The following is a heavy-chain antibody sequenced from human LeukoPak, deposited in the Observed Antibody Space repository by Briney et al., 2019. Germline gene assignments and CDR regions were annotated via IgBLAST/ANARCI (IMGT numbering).Heavy chain of an antibody. CDR3: AKDGGLWVSAHWGDS. J-gene: IGHJ4*02. D-gene: IGHD7-27*01. CDR1: GFTVSSNY. CDR2: IYSGGST. Sequence: GGSLRLSCAASGFTVSSNYMSWVRQAPGKGLEWVSVIYSGGSTYYSDSVKGRFTVSRDNSKNTLFLQMNSLRAEDTAVYYCAKDGGLWVSAHWGDSWGRGTLVTVSS. V-gene: IGHV3-53*01.